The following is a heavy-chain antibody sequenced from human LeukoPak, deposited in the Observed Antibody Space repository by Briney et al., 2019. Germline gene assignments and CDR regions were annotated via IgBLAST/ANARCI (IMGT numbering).Heavy chain of an antibody. CDR1: DDSITMCY. Sequence: SETLSLTCTVSDDSITMCYWTWIRQPPGKGLEWIGCVDHTGSTNFNPSLKSRVTISVDTSKNQFSLKLSSVTAADTAVYYCARQVYSYGFDYWGQGTLVTVSS. J-gene: IGHJ4*02. D-gene: IGHD5-18*01. CDR3: ARQVYSYGFDY. V-gene: IGHV4-59*08. CDR2: VDHTGST.